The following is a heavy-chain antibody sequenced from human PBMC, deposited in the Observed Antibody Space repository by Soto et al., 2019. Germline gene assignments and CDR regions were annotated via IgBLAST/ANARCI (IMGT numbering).Heavy chain of an antibody. V-gene: IGHV3-23*01. D-gene: IGHD3-22*01. CDR2: ISGSGGST. CDR1: GFTFSSYA. CDR3: AKDSGDSSGYYSLPRPFESLYYFDY. Sequence: GGSLRLSCAASGFTFSSYAMSWVRQAPGKGLEWVSAISGSGGSTYYADSVKGRFTISRDNSKNTLYLQMNSLRAEDTAVYYCAKDSGDSSGYYSLPRPFESLYYFDYWGQGTLVTVSS. J-gene: IGHJ4*02.